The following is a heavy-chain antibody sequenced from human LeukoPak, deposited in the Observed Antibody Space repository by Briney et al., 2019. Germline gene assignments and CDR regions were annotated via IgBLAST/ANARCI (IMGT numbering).Heavy chain of an antibody. CDR3: ASVITAAGFDY. CDR2: ISYDGSNK. V-gene: IGHV3-30-3*01. Sequence: GGSLRLSCAASGFTFSSYAMHWVRQAPGKGLEWVAVISYDGSNKYYADSVKGRFTISRDNSKNTLYLQMNSLRAEDTAVYYCASVITAAGFDYWGQGTLVTVSS. J-gene: IGHJ4*02. CDR1: GFTFSSYA. D-gene: IGHD6-13*01.